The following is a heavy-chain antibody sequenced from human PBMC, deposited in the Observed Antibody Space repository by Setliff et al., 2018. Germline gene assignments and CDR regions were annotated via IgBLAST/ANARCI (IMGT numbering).Heavy chain of an antibody. CDR2: ISAYDGDT. J-gene: IGHJ3*02. CDR3: ARPGLYCSGGSCYGDDAFDI. V-gene: IGHV1-18*01. D-gene: IGHD2-15*01. CDR1: GYTFTSYG. Sequence: ASVKVSCKASGYTFTSYGISWVRQAPGQGLEWMGWISAYDGDTNYAQKLQGRVTMTTDTSTTTAYMELRSLRSDDAAVYYCARPGLYCSGGSCYGDDAFDIWGQGTMVTVSS.